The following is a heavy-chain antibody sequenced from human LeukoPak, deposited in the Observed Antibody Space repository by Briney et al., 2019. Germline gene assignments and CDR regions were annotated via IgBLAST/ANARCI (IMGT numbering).Heavy chain of an antibody. Sequence: SETLSLTCTVSGGSISSYYWSWIRQPPGKGLEWIGYIYYGGSTNYDPSLKSRVTISVDTSKNQFSLKLSSVTAADTAVYYCARVRLGMDVWGQGTTVTVSS. J-gene: IGHJ6*02. CDR3: ARVRLGMDV. CDR2: IYYGGST. D-gene: IGHD3-16*01. CDR1: GGSISSYY. V-gene: IGHV4-59*01.